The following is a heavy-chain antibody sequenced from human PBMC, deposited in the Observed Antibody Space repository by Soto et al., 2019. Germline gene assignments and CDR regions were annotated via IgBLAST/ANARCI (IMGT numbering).Heavy chain of an antibody. CDR2: IYYSGST. Sequence: SDTLSLTCTVSGGSISSDNYYWSWIRQHPGKGLEWIGYIYYSGSTFYNPSLMSRVTISVDTSKNQFSLKLSSVTAADTAIYYCAREVITVTPEINDAFDIWGQGTMVTVSS. D-gene: IGHD4-17*01. CDR1: GGSISSDNYY. J-gene: IGHJ3*02. V-gene: IGHV4-31*03. CDR3: AREVITVTPEINDAFDI.